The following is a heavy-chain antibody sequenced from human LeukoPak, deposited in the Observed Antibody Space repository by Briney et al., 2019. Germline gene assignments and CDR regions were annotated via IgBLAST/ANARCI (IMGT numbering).Heavy chain of an antibody. CDR2: ISSSSYI. V-gene: IGHV3-21*01. Sequence: GGSLRLSCAASGFTFSSYSMNWVRQAPGKGLEWVSSISSSSYIYYADSVKGRFTISRDNAKNQLYLQMNSLRAEDTAVYYCARLYDYVCGSYRATERYYFNGGGEGRLPTVS. CDR3: ARLYDYVCGSYRATERYYFNG. J-gene: IGHJ4*01. CDR1: GFTFSSYS. D-gene: IGHD3-16*02.